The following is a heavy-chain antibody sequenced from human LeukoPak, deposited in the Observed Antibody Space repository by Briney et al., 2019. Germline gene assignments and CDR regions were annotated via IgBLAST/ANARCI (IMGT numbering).Heavy chain of an antibody. D-gene: IGHD2-2*01. CDR2: INHSGST. Sequence: SETLSLTFAVYVGSFSGYYWSWIRQPPGKWLEWIGEINHSGSTNYNPSLNSRVTISVDTSKNQFSLKLSSVTAADTAVYYCARGPAAIHAWFDPWGQGTLVTVSS. CDR1: VGSFSGYY. V-gene: IGHV4-34*01. J-gene: IGHJ5*02. CDR3: ARGPAAIHAWFDP.